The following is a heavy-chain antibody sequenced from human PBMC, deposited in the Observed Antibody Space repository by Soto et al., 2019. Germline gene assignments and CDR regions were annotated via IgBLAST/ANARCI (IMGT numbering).Heavy chain of an antibody. Sequence: GGSLRLSCVVSGVTFSSYAMSWVRQAPGKGLEWVSAISCSGGSTYYADSVKGRFTISRDNSKNTLYLQMNSLRAEDTAVYYCAKDQGQWLLLGYFDYWGQGPLVPVSS. J-gene: IGHJ4*02. CDR1: GVTFSSYA. CDR2: ISCSGGST. CDR3: AKDQGQWLLLGYFDY. V-gene: IGHV3-23*01. D-gene: IGHD6-19*01.